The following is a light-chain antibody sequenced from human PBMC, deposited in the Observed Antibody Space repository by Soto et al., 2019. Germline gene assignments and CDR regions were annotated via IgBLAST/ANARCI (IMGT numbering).Light chain of an antibody. J-gene: IGLJ1*01. CDR1: SSDVGGYNS. CDR3: SSYTSSTTLV. CDR2: DVS. Sequence: QSVLTQPASVSGSPGQSITISCTGTSSDVGGYNSVSWYQHHPDKAPKLMIYDVSNRPSGVSNRFSGSKSGNTASLTISGLQTEDEADYYCSSYTSSTTLVFGTGTQLTVL. V-gene: IGLV2-14*03.